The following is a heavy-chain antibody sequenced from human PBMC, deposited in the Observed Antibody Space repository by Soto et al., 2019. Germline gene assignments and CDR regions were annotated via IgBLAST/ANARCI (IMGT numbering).Heavy chain of an antibody. J-gene: IGHJ5*01. CDR1: GYSISRGYY. Sequence: SETLSLTCSVSGYSISRGYYWGWIRQPPGKGLQWIGTIYHDGTTYSNPSLNGRVSISVSTSQNRFSLTLRSVTAADTAVYYCARVPYHYVRGIYRPRWFHPWGQGTLFTVST. CDR2: IYHDGTT. V-gene: IGHV4-38-2*02. CDR3: ARVPYHYVRGIYRPRWFHP. D-gene: IGHD3-16*02.